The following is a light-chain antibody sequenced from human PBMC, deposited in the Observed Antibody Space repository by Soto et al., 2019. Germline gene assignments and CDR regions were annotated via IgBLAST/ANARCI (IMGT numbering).Light chain of an antibody. J-gene: IGKJ1*01. CDR3: QQYGSLSWT. CDR1: QSVSSF. CDR2: DTS. V-gene: IGKV3-11*01. Sequence: EIVLTQSPATLSLSPGERATLSCRASQSVSSFLAWYRQKPGQSPRLLTYDTSNRATGIPARFSGSGSGTDFTLTISRLEPEDFAVYYCQQYGSLSWTFGQGTKVDIK.